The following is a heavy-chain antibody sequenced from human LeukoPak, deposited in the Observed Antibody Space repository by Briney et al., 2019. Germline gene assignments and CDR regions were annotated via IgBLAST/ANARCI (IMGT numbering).Heavy chain of an antibody. Sequence: SETLSLTCAVYGGSFSGYYWSWIRQPPGKGLEWIGSIYYSGSTYYNPSLKSRVTISVDTSKNQFSLKLSSVTAADTAVYYCARQGWGYYYFDYWGQGTLVTVSS. CDR2: IYYSGST. CDR1: GGSFSGYY. CDR3: ARQGWGYYYFDY. J-gene: IGHJ4*02. D-gene: IGHD3-22*01. V-gene: IGHV4-34*01.